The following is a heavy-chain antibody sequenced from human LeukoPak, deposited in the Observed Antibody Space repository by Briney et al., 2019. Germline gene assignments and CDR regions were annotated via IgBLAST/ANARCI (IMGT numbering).Heavy chain of an antibody. Sequence: GGSLRLSCAASGFTFSNYWMHWVRQDPGKGLVWVSFINPDGSTTNYADSVKGRFTISRDNAKNSLYLQMNSLRAEDTALYHCARVAGGMVRGDMDVWGKGTTVTISS. V-gene: IGHV3-74*01. CDR1: GFTFSNYW. J-gene: IGHJ6*03. D-gene: IGHD3-10*01. CDR2: INPDGSTT. CDR3: ARVAGGMVRGDMDV.